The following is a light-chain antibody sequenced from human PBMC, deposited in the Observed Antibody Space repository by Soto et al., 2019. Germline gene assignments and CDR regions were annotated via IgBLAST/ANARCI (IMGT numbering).Light chain of an antibody. Sequence: DIQMTQSPSSLSASVGDRVTITCWASQNINNYLNWYQQKPGKAPKLLIFAASSLQSGVPSRFSGSGSGTDFTLTISSLQPEDFATYYCQQSHSTPPWTFVQGTKVDIK. J-gene: IGKJ1*01. CDR1: QNINNY. CDR3: QQSHSTPPWT. CDR2: AAS. V-gene: IGKV1-39*01.